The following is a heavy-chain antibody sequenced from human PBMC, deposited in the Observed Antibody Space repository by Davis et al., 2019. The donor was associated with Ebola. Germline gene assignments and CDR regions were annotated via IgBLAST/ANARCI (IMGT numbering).Heavy chain of an antibody. CDR2: IKSTGDTI. CDR1: GFTFGGHS. V-gene: IGHV3-48*01. J-gene: IGHJ6*02. CDR3: AKDLGGKSDFYGMHV. D-gene: IGHD3-16*01. Sequence: GGSLRLSCAASGFTFGGHSMNWVRQAPGKGLEWISYIKSTGDTIYYADSVKGRFTISRDNSRDTLYLQLNSLRGDDTAVYFCAKDLGGKSDFYGMHVWGQGAAVSVSS.